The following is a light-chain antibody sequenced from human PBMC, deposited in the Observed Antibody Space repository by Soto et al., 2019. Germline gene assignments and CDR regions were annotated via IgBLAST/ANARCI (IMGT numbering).Light chain of an antibody. CDR3: QWSGRP. CDR1: QSLTSDY. Sequence: EIVLTQSPGTLSLSPGERATLSCRASQSLTSDYLAWYQQKPGQTPSLLIHGASSRATGIPDRFSGSGSGTDFTLTISRLEPEDSADYYCQWSGRPFGQGTKVEIK. J-gene: IGKJ1*01. CDR2: GAS. V-gene: IGKV3-20*01.